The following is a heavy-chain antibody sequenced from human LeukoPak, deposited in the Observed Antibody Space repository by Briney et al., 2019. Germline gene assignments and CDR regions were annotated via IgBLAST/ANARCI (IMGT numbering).Heavy chain of an antibody. Sequence: VSVKVSCKASGYTFTSYYMHWVRQAPGQGLEWMGIINPSGGSTSYAQKFQGRVTMTRDTSTGTVYMELSSLRSEDTAVYYCAREVQGHWFDPWGQGTLATVSS. CDR2: INPSGGST. CDR1: GYTFTSYY. CDR3: AREVQGHWFDP. J-gene: IGHJ5*02. V-gene: IGHV1-46*01.